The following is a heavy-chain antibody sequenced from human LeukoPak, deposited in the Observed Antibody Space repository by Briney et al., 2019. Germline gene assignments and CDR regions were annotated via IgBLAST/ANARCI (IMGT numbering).Heavy chain of an antibody. J-gene: IGHJ5*02. CDR1: GGTFSSYA. D-gene: IGHD6-13*01. CDR2: IIPIFGTA. CDR3: ATARRAAAVWFDP. Sequence: ASVKVSCKASGGTFSSYAISWVRQAPGQGLEWMGGIIPIFGTANYAQKFQGRVTITTDESTSTAYMELSSLRSEDTAVYYCATARRAAAVWFDPWGQGTLVTVSS. V-gene: IGHV1-69*05.